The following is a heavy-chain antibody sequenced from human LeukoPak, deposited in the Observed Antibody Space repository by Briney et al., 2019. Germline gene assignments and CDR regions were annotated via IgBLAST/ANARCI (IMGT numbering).Heavy chain of an antibody. D-gene: IGHD4-17*01. CDR3: ARDQKGYGDGYYYYYMDV. CDR1: GGSISSYY. V-gene: IGHV4-59*01. J-gene: IGHJ6*03. Sequence: SETLSLTCTVSGGSISSYYWSWIRQPPGKGLEWIAYIYYTGSTNYNPSLKSRVTISVDTSKNQFSLKLSSVTAADTAVYYCARDQKGYGDGYYYYYMDVWGKGTTVTVSS. CDR2: IYYTGST.